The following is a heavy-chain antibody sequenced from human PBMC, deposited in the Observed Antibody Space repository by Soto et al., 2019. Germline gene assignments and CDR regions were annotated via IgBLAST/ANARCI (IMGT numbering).Heavy chain of an antibody. J-gene: IGHJ4*02. V-gene: IGHV3-33*01. D-gene: IGHD3-22*01. CDR2: IWYDVSNK. Sequence: PGGSLRLSCAASGFTFSSYGMHWVRQAPGKGLEWVAVIWYDVSNKYYADSVKGRFSISRDNSKNTLYLQMNSLRAEDTAVYYCARPYYYDSSGYLDYWGQGTLVTVSS. CDR3: ARPYYYDSSGYLDY. CDR1: GFTFSSYG.